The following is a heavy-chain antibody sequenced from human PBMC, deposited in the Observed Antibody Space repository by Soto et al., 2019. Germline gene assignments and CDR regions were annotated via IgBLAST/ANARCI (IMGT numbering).Heavy chain of an antibody. J-gene: IGHJ4*02. Sequence: KTSENLSLTCTVSGGSITSSEYYWAWIRQPPGKGLQFVGTIYYSGSSYSNPSLKSRVTISVDKSKNQFSLKLSSVTAADTAVYYCARGRWFDYWGQGPRSPSPQ. V-gene: IGHV4-39*07. CDR2: IYYSGSS. CDR3: ARGRWFDY. D-gene: IGHD2-15*01. CDR1: GGSITSSEYY.